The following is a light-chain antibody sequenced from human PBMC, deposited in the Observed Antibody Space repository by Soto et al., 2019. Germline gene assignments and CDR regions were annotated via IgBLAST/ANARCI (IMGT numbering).Light chain of an antibody. CDR3: QQYEKWPPVT. CDR1: QNIRRS. Sequence: IVIAQAPATLSVSPRERARPSCTASQNIRRSLAWYQQKPGQPPRLLVYNSYTRATGIAARFSGSGSGTDFTLTITSLQVEDSAVYFCQQYEKWPPVTFGGGTKVDIK. V-gene: IGKV3-15*01. J-gene: IGKJ4*01. CDR2: NSY.